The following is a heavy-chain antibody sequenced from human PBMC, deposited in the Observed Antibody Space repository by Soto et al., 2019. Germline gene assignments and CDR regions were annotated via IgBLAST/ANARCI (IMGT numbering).Heavy chain of an antibody. V-gene: IGHV3-48*01. CDR2: ISSSSSTI. Sequence: GGSLRLSCAASGFTFSSYSMNWVRQAPGKGLEWDSYISSSSSTIYYADSVKGRFTISRDNAKNSLYLQMNSLRAEDTAVYYCARDLISGYLDYWGQGTLVTVS. CDR1: GFTFSSYS. J-gene: IGHJ4*02. CDR3: ARDLISGYLDY. D-gene: IGHD1-26*01.